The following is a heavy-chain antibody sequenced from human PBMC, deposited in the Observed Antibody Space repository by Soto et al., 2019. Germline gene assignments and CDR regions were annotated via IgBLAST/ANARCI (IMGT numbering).Heavy chain of an antibody. Sequence: QVQLLESGPGLVKPSQTLSLTCSVSGDSISNLDYFWAWIRQPPGQALEYIGYIYKSATTYYNPSFESCVAISVDTSKSQFSLNVTSVTAADTAVYFCARGRYCLTGRCFPNWFDSWGQGALVTVSS. J-gene: IGHJ5*01. D-gene: IGHD7-27*01. CDR3: ARGRYCLTGRCFPNWFDS. CDR2: IYKSATT. CDR1: GDSISNLDYF. V-gene: IGHV4-30-4*01.